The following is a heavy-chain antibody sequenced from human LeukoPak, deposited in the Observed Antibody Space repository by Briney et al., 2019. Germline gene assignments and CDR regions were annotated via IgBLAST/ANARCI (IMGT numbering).Heavy chain of an antibody. CDR2: ISAYNGNT. CDR1: GYTFTSYG. D-gene: IGHD3-3*01. V-gene: IGHV1-18*01. Sequence: ASVKVSCKASGYTFTSYGISWVRQAPGQGLEWMGWISAYNGNTNYAQKLQGRVTMTTDTSTSTAYMVLRSLRSDDTAAYYCARARPRGYDFWSGYYRGGNDYWGQGTLVTVSS. J-gene: IGHJ4*02. CDR3: ARARPRGYDFWSGYYRGGNDY.